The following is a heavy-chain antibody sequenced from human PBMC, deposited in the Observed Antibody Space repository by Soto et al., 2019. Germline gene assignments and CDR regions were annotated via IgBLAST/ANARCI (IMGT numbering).Heavy chain of an antibody. D-gene: IGHD6-13*01. CDR1: GGSISSSSYY. J-gene: IGHJ6*03. Sequence: SETLSLTCTVSGGSISSSSYYWGWIRQPPGKGLEWIGSIYYSGSTYYNPSLKSRVTISVDTSKNQFSLKLSSVTAADTAVYYCGRVFDYYYMDVWGKGTTVTVSS. CDR2: IYYSGST. V-gene: IGHV4-39*01. CDR3: GRVFDYYYMDV.